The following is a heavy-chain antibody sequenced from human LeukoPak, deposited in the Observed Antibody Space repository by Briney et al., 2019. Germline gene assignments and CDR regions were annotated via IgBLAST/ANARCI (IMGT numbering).Heavy chain of an antibody. V-gene: IGHV4-31*03. CDR3: ARGYYYYGSGRGFWFDP. CDR1: GGSISSGGYY. D-gene: IGHD3-10*01. J-gene: IGHJ5*02. CDR2: IYYSGST. Sequence: PSETLSLTCTVSGGSISSGGYYWSWIRQHPGKGLEWIGYIYYSGSTYYNPSLKSRVTISVDTSKNQFSLKLSSVTAADTAVYYCARGYYYYGSGRGFWFDPWGQGTLVTVSS.